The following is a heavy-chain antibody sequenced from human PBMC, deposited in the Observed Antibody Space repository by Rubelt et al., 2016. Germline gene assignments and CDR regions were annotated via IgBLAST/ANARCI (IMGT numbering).Heavy chain of an antibody. D-gene: IGHD4-11*01. V-gene: IGHV4-34*01. CDR3: ARAFEYSLGDAFDI. CDR2: INHSGGT. CDR1: GGSFSGSY. Sequence: QVQLQQWGAGLLKPSETLSLTCAVYGGSFSGSYWSWIRQPPGKGLDWIGEINHSGGTFYNPSLKSRCTISGDTSKNQFSLKLSSATAADTAVYYCARAFEYSLGDAFDIWGQGTMVTVSS. J-gene: IGHJ3*02.